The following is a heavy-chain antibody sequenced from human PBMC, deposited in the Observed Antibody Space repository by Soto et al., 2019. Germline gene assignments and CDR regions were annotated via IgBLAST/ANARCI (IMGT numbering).Heavy chain of an antibody. J-gene: IGHJ6*02. CDR2: ISGYNGNT. V-gene: IGHV1-18*04. CDR1: GYSFSSYG. CDR3: ARGDDYYGMDV. Sequence: ASVKVSCKASGYSFSSYGITWVRQAPGQGLEWMGWISGYNGNTNYAQSLQGRVTMTTDTSTSTAYMDLRSLRSDDTAVYYCARGDDYYGMDVWGQGTTVTVSS.